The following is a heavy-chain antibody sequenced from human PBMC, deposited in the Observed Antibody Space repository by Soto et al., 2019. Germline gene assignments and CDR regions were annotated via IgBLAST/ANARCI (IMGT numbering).Heavy chain of an antibody. D-gene: IGHD2-15*01. V-gene: IGHV3-30*18. CDR3: AKSTYCNGGSCFPQY. Sequence: QVQVEEFGGGVVQPGRSLRLSCAGPTFTFSDLGFHWVRQAPDKGLEWVAMISYDGSDQYYGDSVQGRFTIYRDDSKNKVYLQMNSLRAEDTAMYYCAKSTYCNGGSCFPQYWGPGTLVTVSS. CDR1: TFTFSDLG. J-gene: IGHJ4*02. CDR2: ISYDGSDQ.